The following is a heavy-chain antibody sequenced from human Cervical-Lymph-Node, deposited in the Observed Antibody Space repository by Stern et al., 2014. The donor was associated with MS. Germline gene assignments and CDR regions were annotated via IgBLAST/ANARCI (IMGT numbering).Heavy chain of an antibody. Sequence: QVQLVQSGGGVVQPGRSLRLSCAASGFTFSSYAMHWVRQAPGKGLEWVAVISYDGSNKYYADSVKGRFTISRDNSKNTLYLQMNSLRAEDTAVYYCARDIGRLGELPLDYWGQGTLVTVSS. CDR1: GFTFSSYA. V-gene: IGHV3-30*01. J-gene: IGHJ4*02. D-gene: IGHD3-16*01. CDR3: ARDIGRLGELPLDY. CDR2: ISYDGSNK.